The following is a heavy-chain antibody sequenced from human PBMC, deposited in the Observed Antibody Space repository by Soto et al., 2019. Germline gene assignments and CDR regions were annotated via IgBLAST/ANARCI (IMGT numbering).Heavy chain of an antibody. D-gene: IGHD6-13*01. V-gene: IGHV3-48*02. CDR3: ARDHGGSTWFVGIYYYFGVDV. CDR1: GFTLSSYN. CDR2: ISGSSDTI. J-gene: IGHJ6*02. Sequence: EVQLVESGGGLVQPGGSLRLSCAASGFTLSSYNMNWVRHAPGKGLGWVSYISGSSDTIYYADSVKGRFTISRDNAKNSLYLQMDSLRDEDTAVYYCARDHGGSTWFVGIYYYFGVDVWGQGTTVTVSS.